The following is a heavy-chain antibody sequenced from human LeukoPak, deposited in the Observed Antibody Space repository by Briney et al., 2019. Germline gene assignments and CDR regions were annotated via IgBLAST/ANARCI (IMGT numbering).Heavy chain of an antibody. CDR3: ARDFGWLSGFDN. D-gene: IGHD3-9*01. V-gene: IGHV3-30-3*01. J-gene: IGHJ4*02. CDR1: GFTFSSYA. Sequence: GGSRRLSCAASGFTFSSYAIHWVRQAPGKGLEWVSIISYDGTNKYYADSVRGRFTISRDNSKNTLYLQMNSLRAEDTAVYYCARDFGWLSGFDNWGQGTLVTVSS. CDR2: ISYDGTNK.